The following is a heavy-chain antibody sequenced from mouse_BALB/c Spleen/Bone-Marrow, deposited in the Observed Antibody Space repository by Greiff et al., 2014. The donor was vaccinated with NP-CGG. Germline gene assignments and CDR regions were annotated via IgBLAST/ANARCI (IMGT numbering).Heavy chain of an antibody. V-gene: IGHV7-3*02. J-gene: IGHJ1*01. CDR2: IRNKANGYTT. CDR1: GFTFTDYY. Sequence: EVMLVESGGGLVQPGGSLRLSCATSGFTFTDYYMSWVRQPPGKALEWLGFIRNKANGYTTEYSASVKGRFTISRDNSQSILYLQMNILRTEDSATYYWARDRNYGSNWYFDVWGAGTTVTVSS. D-gene: IGHD1-1*01. CDR3: ARDRNYGSNWYFDV.